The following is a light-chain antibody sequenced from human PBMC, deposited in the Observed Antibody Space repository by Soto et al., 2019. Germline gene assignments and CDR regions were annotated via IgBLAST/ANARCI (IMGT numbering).Light chain of an antibody. CDR3: CSFAGSSTW. V-gene: IGLV2-8*01. CDR1: SSDVGGYNY. J-gene: IGLJ3*02. Sequence: QSVLTQPPSASGSPGQSVTISCTGTSSDVGGYNYVSWYQQHPGKAPKVIIYDDSKRPSGVSNRFSGSKSGNTASLTISGLQAEDEADYYCCSFAGSSTWFGGGTKVTVL. CDR2: DDS.